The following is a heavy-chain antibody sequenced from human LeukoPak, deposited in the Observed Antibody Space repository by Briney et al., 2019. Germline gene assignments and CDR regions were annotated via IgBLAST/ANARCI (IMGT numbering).Heavy chain of an antibody. V-gene: IGHV6-1*01. CDR1: GDSVSSNSAA. CDR2: TYYRSKWYN. D-gene: IGHD6-19*01. CDR3: ARARPVAGLDHFDY. Sequence: LSLTCAISGDSVSSNSAALNWIRQSPSRGLEWLGRTYYRSKWYNDYAVSVKSRITINPDTSKNQFSLQLNSVTPEDTAVYYCARARPVAGLDHFDYWGQGTLVTVSS. J-gene: IGHJ4*02.